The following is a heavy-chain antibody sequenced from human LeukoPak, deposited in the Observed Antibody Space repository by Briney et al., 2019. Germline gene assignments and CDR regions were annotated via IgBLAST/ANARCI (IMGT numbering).Heavy chain of an antibody. D-gene: IGHD5-24*01. J-gene: IGHJ1*01. V-gene: IGHV3-33*01. CDR2: IRYDGCNK. Sequence: RLPRPRSGFTFSNYGMHGVRPAPGRGRAGVAVIRYDGCNKYFEDAVKDRFTLSRDNSKKTLYIQMNSLRVEDMAVYYCARGDGYNDAEYLQHWGQGTLVTVS. CDR1: GFTFSNYG. CDR3: ARGDGYNDAEYLQH.